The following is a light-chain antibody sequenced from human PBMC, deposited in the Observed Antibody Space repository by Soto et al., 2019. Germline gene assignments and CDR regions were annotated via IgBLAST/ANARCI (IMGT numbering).Light chain of an antibody. Sequence: QVTQFPSSVAASVGDRVIITCQTSQNIGNWLAWYQQKAGKVPQILIYAASSLHPGVPSRFSGSGSGTEFTLTISSLQPEDFVTYYCLQHNSYPFTFGQGTRLEIK. CDR2: AAS. V-gene: IGKV1-17*03. J-gene: IGKJ5*01. CDR1: QNIGNW. CDR3: LQHNSYPFT.